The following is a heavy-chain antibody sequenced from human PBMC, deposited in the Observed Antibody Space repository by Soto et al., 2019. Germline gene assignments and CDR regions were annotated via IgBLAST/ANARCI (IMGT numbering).Heavy chain of an antibody. CDR3: ARSQGSSTSLEIYYYYYYGMDV. Sequence: SVKVSCKASGGTISSYAISWVRQAPGQGLEWMGGIIPISETTNYAQKFQGRVTITADESKSTAYMELSSLRSEDTAVYYCARSQGSSTSLEIYYYYYYGMDVWGQGTTVIVSS. CDR1: GGTISSYA. CDR2: IIPISETT. J-gene: IGHJ6*02. V-gene: IGHV1-69*13. D-gene: IGHD2-2*01.